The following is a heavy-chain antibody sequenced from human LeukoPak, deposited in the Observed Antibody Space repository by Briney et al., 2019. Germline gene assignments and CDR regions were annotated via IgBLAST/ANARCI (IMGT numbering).Heavy chain of an antibody. J-gene: IGHJ5*02. CDR3: ARDLSRISYYDILTGPYDWFDP. V-gene: IGHV1-18*01. D-gene: IGHD3-9*01. CDR2: ISAYYGNT. Sequence: ASVKVSCKASGYTFTSYGISWVRQAPGQGFEWMGWISAYYGNTNYAQKLQGRVTMTTDTPTSTAYMELRSLRSDDPAVYYCARDLSRISYYDILTGPYDWFDPWGQGTLVTVSS. CDR1: GYTFTSYG.